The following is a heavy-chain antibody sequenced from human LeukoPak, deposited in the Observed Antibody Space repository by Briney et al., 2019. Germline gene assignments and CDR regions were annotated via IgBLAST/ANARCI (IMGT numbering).Heavy chain of an antibody. V-gene: IGHV4-34*01. CDR3: ARHLRWRTSSSPFDY. CDR1: GGSFSGYY. D-gene: IGHD3/OR15-3a*01. J-gene: IGHJ4*02. Sequence: SETLSFTCAGYGGSFSGYYWSWIRQPLGKGLKWIGEINHSENTDYNPSLKSRVTISVDTSKNQLSLKLSSVTAADTAVYYCARHLRWRTSSSPFDYWGQRTLVTVSS. CDR2: INHSENT.